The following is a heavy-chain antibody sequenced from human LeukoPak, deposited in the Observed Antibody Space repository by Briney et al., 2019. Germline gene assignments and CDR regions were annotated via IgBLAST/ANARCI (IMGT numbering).Heavy chain of an antibody. CDR3: ASGRVRGATRDDY. J-gene: IGHJ4*02. V-gene: IGHV4-34*01. D-gene: IGHD3-10*01. CDR2: INHSGST. CDR1: GGSFSGYY. Sequence: SETLSLTCAVYGGSFSGYYWSWIRQPPGKGVEWSGEINHSGSTNYNPSLKSRVTISVDTSKNQFSLKLSSVTAADTAVYYCASGRVRGATRDDYWGQGTLVTVSS.